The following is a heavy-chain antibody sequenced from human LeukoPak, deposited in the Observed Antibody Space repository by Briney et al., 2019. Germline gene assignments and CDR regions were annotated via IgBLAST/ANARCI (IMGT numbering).Heavy chain of an antibody. CDR1: GFTFSSYS. CDR2: ISSSSSYI. Sequence: GGSLRLSCAASGFTFSSYSMNWVRQAPGKGLEWVSSISSSSSYIYYADSVKGRFTISRDNAKNSLYLQMNSLRAEDTAVYYCARGGTDYGYVYWGPGTLVTVSS. J-gene: IGHJ4*02. D-gene: IGHD5-18*01. CDR3: ARGGTDYGYVY. V-gene: IGHV3-21*01.